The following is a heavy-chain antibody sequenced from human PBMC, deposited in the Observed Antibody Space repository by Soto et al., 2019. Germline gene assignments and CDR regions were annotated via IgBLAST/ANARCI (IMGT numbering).Heavy chain of an antibody. CDR3: ATERGYSYARFDY. CDR2: IIPICGTA. Sequence: QVQLVQSGAEVKTPGSSVKVSCKASGGTFGSYAISWVRQAPGQGLEWMGGIIPICGTANYAQKFQGRVTITADESRSRAYMKLSSLRTEDTAVYYCATERGYSYARFDYCGQGTLVTVSS. D-gene: IGHD5-18*01. J-gene: IGHJ4*02. CDR1: GGTFGSYA. V-gene: IGHV1-69*12.